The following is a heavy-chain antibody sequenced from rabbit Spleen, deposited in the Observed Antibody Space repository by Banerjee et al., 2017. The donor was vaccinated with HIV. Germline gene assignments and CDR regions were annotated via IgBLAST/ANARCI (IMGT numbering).Heavy chain of an antibody. CDR2: IEPIFGNT. D-gene: IGHD6-1*01. CDR1: GFDFSNYG. V-gene: IGHV1S47*01. CDR3: ARGDYGSDDSAYATLGGLDL. Sequence: EESGGGLVKPGASLTLTCKASGFDFSNYGVSWVRQAPGKGLEWNGYIEPIFGNTYYANWVNGRFTISSHNAQNTLYLQLSSLTAADTATYFCARGDYGSDDSAYATLGGLDLWGPGTLVTVS. J-gene: IGHJ4*01.